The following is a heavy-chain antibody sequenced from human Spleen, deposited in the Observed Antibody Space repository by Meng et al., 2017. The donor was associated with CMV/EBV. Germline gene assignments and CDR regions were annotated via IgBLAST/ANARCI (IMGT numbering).Heavy chain of an antibody. D-gene: IGHD3-3*01. Sequence: SVKVSCKASGGTFSSYAISWVRQAPGQGLEWMGGIIPILGIANYAQKFQGRVTITADKSTSTAYMELSSLRSEDTAVYYCARPYDFWSGVLYYYYGMDVWGQGTTVTVSS. J-gene: IGHJ6*02. CDR1: GGTFSSYA. V-gene: IGHV1-69*10. CDR3: ARPYDFWSGVLYYYYGMDV. CDR2: IIPILGIA.